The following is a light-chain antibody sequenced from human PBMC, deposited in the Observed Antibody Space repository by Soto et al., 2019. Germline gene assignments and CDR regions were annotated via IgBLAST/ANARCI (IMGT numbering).Light chain of an antibody. Sequence: QSVLTQPASVSGSPGQSIAISCTGTSSDVGGYNYVSWYQQHPDKAPKLMMYDVSNRPSGISNRFSGSKSSNTASLTTSGLQAEDKAYYYCSSYATSSTRVFGTGTKLTVL. J-gene: IGLJ1*01. CDR2: DVS. CDR1: SSDVGGYNY. CDR3: SSYATSSTRV. V-gene: IGLV2-14*01.